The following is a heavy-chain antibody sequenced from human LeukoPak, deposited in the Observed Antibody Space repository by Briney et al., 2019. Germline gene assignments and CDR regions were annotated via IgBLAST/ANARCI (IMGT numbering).Heavy chain of an antibody. D-gene: IGHD5-12*01. CDR3: ARRVLYGGYVEIGWFDP. CDR1: GYSFTSYW. Sequence: GEFLKISCKGSGYSFTSYWIGWVRQMPGKGLEWMGIIHPGDSDIRYSPSSQGQVTISADKSISTAYLQWSSLKASDTAMCYCARRVLYGGYVEIGWFDPWGQGTLVTVSS. V-gene: IGHV5-51*01. J-gene: IGHJ5*02. CDR2: IHPGDSDI.